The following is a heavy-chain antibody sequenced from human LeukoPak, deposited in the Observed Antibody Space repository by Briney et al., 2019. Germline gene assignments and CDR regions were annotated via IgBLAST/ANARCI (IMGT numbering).Heavy chain of an antibody. J-gene: IGHJ6*02. CDR1: GYTFTSYA. D-gene: IGHD6-13*01. Sequence: ASVKVSCKASGYTFTSYAMHWVRQAPGQRLEWMGWINAGNGNTKYSQKFQGRVTITRDTSASTAYMELSRLRSDDTAVYYCARAIAAAGRNYYYYYGMDVWGQGTTVTVSS. CDR3: ARAIAAAGRNYYYYYGMDV. CDR2: INAGNGNT. V-gene: IGHV1-3*01.